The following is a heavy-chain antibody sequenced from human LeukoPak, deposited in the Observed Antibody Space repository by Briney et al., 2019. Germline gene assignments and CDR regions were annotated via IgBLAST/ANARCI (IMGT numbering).Heavy chain of an antibody. CDR3: VTATVTHTRDP. V-gene: IGHV1-2*02. J-gene: IGHJ5*02. CDR2: LNPYTGAT. D-gene: IGHD4-17*01. Sequence: ASVKVSCQPSGYTFSDFYLHWVRTAPGQGLEWMGWLNPYTGATITAQRFQGRVTLTWDTSIATGFMGLTSLRSDDTAVYYCVTATVTHTRDPWGQGTLVTVSS. CDR1: GYTFSDFY.